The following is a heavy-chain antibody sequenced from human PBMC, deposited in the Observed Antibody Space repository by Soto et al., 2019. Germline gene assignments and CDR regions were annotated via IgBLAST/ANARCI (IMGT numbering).Heavy chain of an antibody. CDR1: GGSISSGSYY. D-gene: IGHD2-8*01. J-gene: IGHJ4*02. Sequence: TSETLSLTCTVSGGSISSGSYYWGWIRQPPGKGLDWIGNIFYSGSTYCNPSLKSRVTISVDSSKNQFSLKLSSVTAADTAVYYCARRNNGYGYFDYWGQGTLVTVSS. CDR3: ARRNNGYGYFDY. CDR2: IFYSGST. V-gene: IGHV4-39*01.